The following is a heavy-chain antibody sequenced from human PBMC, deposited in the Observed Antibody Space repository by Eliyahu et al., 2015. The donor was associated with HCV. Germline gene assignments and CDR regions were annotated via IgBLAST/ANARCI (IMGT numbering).Heavy chain of an antibody. CDR1: GFTFXXYA. Sequence: EVQLLESGGGLVQPGGSLRLSCAASGFTFXXYAMSWVRQAPGKGLEWVSAISGSGGSTYYADSVKGRFTISRDNSKNTLYLQMNSLRAEDTAVYYCAKLGPHDYGDRFHDAFDIWGQGTMVTVSS. D-gene: IGHD4-17*01. J-gene: IGHJ3*02. CDR3: AKLGPHDYGDRFHDAFDI. CDR2: ISGSGGST. V-gene: IGHV3-23*01.